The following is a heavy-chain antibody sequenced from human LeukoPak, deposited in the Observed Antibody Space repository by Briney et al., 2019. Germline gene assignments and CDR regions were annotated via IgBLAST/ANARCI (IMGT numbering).Heavy chain of an antibody. D-gene: IGHD2-15*01. CDR3: ARERTLTSCYDY. V-gene: IGHV1-2*02. CDR2: INPNRGGT. J-gene: IGHJ4*02. CDR1: GYTFTGYY. Sequence: ASVKVSCKASGYTFTGYYMHWVRQAPGQGLEWMGWINPNRGGTNYAQKFQGRVTMTRDTSISTAYMELSRLRSDDTAVYYCARERTLTSCYDYWGQGTLVTVSS.